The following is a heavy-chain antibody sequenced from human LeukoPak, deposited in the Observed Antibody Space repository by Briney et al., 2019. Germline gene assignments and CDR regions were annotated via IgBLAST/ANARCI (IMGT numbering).Heavy chain of an antibody. CDR3: ARDDQWELLRGFDY. CDR1: GYTFTNYG. CDR2: ISPYNVNT. J-gene: IGHJ4*02. V-gene: IGHV1-18*01. Sequence: ASVKVSCKASGYTFTNYGISWVRQAPGQGLEWMGRISPYNVNTDYAQKLQGRVTMTRDTSTSTVYMELSSLRSEDTAVYYCARDDQWELLRGFDYWGQGTLVTVSS. D-gene: IGHD1-26*01.